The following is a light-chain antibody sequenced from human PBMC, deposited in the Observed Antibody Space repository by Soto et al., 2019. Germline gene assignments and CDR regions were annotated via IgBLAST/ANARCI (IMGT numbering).Light chain of an antibody. J-gene: IGKJ4*01. V-gene: IGKV3-20*01. Sequence: DIVLTQSPGTLSLSPGERAALSCRASQSVSSSYLAWYQHKPGQAPRLLIYGASNRATGIADRFSGSGSGTDFTLTISRLEPEDFAVYYCQQYDNSPLTFGGGTKVDI. CDR3: QQYDNSPLT. CDR2: GAS. CDR1: QSVSSSY.